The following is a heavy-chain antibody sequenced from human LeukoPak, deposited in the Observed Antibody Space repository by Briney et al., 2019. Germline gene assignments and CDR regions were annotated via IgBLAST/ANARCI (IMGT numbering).Heavy chain of an antibody. V-gene: IGHV3-74*01. CDR3: ARDHLSSGSSPDYYYYYYMDV. Sequence: GGSLRLSCAASGFTFSSYNMNWVRQAPGKGLVWVSRINSDGSSTSYADSVKGRFTISRDNAKNTLYLQMNSLRAEDTAVYYCARDHLSSGSSPDYYYYYYMDVWGKGTTVTISS. CDR1: GFTFSSYN. D-gene: IGHD6-19*01. CDR2: INSDGSST. J-gene: IGHJ6*03.